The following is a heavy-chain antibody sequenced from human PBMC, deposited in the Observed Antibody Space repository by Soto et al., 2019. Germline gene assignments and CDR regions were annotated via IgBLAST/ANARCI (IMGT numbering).Heavy chain of an antibody. V-gene: IGHV1-18*01. J-gene: IGHJ3*02. CDR1: GYTFTSYG. D-gene: IGHD3-10*01. Sequence: ASVKVSCKASGYTFTSYGISWVRQAPGQGLEWMGWISAYNGNTNYAQKLQGRVTMTTDTSTSTAYMELRSLRSDDTAVYYCARDKGSHGSGSYYAFDIWGQGTMVTVSS. CDR3: ARDKGSHGSGSYYAFDI. CDR2: ISAYNGNT.